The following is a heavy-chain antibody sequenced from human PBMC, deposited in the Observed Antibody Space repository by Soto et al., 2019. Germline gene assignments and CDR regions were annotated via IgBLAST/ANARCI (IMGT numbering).Heavy chain of an antibody. V-gene: IGHV3-13*01. CDR2: ISTAGDT. Sequence: GGSLRLSCAASGFTFSSYSMNWVRQAPGEGLEWVAAISTAGDTYYLGSVKGRFTISREDAKNSLSLQMNSLRVGDTAVYYCARGGDRFDGMDVWGQGTTVTVSS. D-gene: IGHD3-16*01. J-gene: IGHJ6*02. CDR3: ARGGDRFDGMDV. CDR1: GFTFSSYS.